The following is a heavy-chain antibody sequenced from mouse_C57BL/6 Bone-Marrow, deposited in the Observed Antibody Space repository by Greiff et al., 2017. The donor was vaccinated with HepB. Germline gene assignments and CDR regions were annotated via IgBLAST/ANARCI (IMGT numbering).Heavy chain of an antibody. D-gene: IGHD2-4*01. J-gene: IGHJ2*01. Sequence: EVNLVESGGGLVQPGGSLKLSCAASGFTFSDYYMYRVRQTPEKRLEWVAYISNGGGSTYYPDTVKGRFTISRDNAKNTLYLQMSRLKSEDTAMYYCARGGGLRRGGLDYWGQGTTLTVSS. CDR3: ARGGGLRRGGLDY. CDR2: ISNGGGST. V-gene: IGHV5-12*01. CDR1: GFTFSDYY.